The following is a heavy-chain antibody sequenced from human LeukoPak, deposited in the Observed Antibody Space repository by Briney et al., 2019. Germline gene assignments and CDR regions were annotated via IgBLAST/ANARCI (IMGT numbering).Heavy chain of an antibody. CDR1: GGSISSGDYY. CDR2: IYYSGST. D-gene: IGHD3-22*01. V-gene: IGHV4-30-4*01. J-gene: IGHJ4*02. Sequence: PSETLSLTCTVSGGSISSGDYYWSWIRQPPGKGLEWIGYIYYSGSTCYNPSLKSRVTISVDTSKNQFSLKLSSVTAADTAVYYCARARDDSSGYYAYYFDYWGQGTLVTVSS. CDR3: ARARDDSSGYYAYYFDY.